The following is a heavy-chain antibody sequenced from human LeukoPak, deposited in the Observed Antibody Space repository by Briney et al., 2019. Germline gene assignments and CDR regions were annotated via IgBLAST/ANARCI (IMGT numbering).Heavy chain of an antibody. CDR3: ARLHGSGSYYNRAFDI. D-gene: IGHD3-10*01. J-gene: IGHJ3*02. CDR1: GYYFTNYW. CDR2: IDPSDSYT. V-gene: IGHV5-10-1*01. Sequence: NLGESLRISCKGSGYYFTNYWISWVRQMPGKALEWMGRIDPSDSYTNYSPSFQGHVTISADKSISTAYLQWSSLKASDTAMYYCARLHGSGSYYNRAFDIWGRGTMVTVSS.